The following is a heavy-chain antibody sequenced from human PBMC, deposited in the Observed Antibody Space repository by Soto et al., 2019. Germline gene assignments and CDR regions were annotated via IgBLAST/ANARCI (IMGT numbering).Heavy chain of an antibody. Sequence: AGSLRLSCAASGFTFSSYGMHWVRQAPGKGLEWVAVISYDGSNKYYADSVKGRFTISRDNSKNTLYLQMNSLRAEDTAVYYCARDLAAVAAAQYYYSGMDVRGQGTTVTVSS. CDR1: GFTFSSYG. J-gene: IGHJ6*02. CDR2: ISYDGSNK. CDR3: ARDLAAVAAAQYYYSGMDV. D-gene: IGHD6-13*01. V-gene: IGHV3-30*03.